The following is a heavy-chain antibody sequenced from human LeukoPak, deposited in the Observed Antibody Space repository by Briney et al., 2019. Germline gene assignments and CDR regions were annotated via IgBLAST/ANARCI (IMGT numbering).Heavy chain of an antibody. CDR2: MNPNSGNT. CDR3: ARGAHRGLDV. D-gene: IGHD3-10*01. CDR1: GYTFSSYG. Sequence: ASVKVSCKSSGYTFSSYGINWVRQATGQGLEWMGWMNPNSGNTGYAQKFQGRVTMTRNTSISTAYMELSSLRSEDTAVYYCARGAHRGLDVWGKGTTVTVSS. J-gene: IGHJ6*04. V-gene: IGHV1-8*02.